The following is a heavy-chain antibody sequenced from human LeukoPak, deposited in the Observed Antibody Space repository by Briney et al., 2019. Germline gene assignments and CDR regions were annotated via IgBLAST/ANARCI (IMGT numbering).Heavy chain of an antibody. CDR3: ARVPEGERSAYYFNY. CDR2: ISGITTTSIPTTI. Sequence: GGSLRLSCADSGFTFSSYAMSWVRQAPGKGLEWVSYISGITTTSIPTTIYYADAVKGRFTISRDNAKNSLYLQMNSLRAEDTGVYYCARVPEGERSAYYFNYWGQGTLVTVSS. J-gene: IGHJ4*02. D-gene: IGHD3-3*01. CDR1: GFTFSSYA. V-gene: IGHV3-48*04.